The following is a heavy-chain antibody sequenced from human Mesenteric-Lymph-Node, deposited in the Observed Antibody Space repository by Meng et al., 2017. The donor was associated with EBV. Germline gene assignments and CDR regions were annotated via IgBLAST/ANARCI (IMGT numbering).Heavy chain of an antibody. CDR1: GGTLNSYA. Sequence: QVQLGQSGAEVKKPGFSVKVSCRISGGTLNSYAISWGRQAPGKGLEWMGGIIPIYGRANYAQRFQGRVTITADESTSTAYMELSILTSEDTAVYYCARGDDSGDYACSSWGQGTLVTVSS. V-gene: IGHV1-69*01. D-gene: IGHD4-17*01. CDR3: ARGDDSGDYACSS. J-gene: IGHJ5*02. CDR2: IIPIYGRA.